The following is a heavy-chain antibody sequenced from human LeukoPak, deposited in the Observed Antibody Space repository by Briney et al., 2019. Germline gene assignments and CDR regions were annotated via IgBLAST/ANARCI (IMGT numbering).Heavy chain of an antibody. D-gene: IGHD6-6*01. CDR2: IYYSGNI. CDR3: TREYSSSSDY. Sequence: PSETLSLTCTVSGGSISSSSHHWSWVRQPPGKGLEWIGSIYYSGNIYYNPSLKSRVTISVDTSKNQFSLKLTSVTAADTAVYYCTREYSSSSDYWGQGTLVTVSS. V-gene: IGHV4-39*02. J-gene: IGHJ4*02. CDR1: GGSISSSSHH.